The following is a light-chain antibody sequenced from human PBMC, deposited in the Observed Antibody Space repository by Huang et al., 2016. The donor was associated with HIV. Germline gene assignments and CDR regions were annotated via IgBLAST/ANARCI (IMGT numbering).Light chain of an antibody. J-gene: IGKJ1*01. CDR1: QTIMYTSNNKKY. Sequence: DIVMTQSPDSLSVSLGERATINCKSSQTIMYTSNNKKYLAWYQQKAGQPPKLLIYWASTRESGVPDRVSGGGSATDFTLTISSLQAEDVAVYYCQQYYSTPWTFGQGTKVEIK. CDR3: QQYYSTPWT. CDR2: WAS. V-gene: IGKV4-1*01.